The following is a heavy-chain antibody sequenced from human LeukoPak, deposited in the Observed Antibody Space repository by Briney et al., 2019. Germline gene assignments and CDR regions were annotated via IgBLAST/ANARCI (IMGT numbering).Heavy chain of an antibody. D-gene: IGHD3-22*01. V-gene: IGHV4-59*08. Sequence: SETLSLTCTVSGDSIGGYYWSWIRQPPGKGLEWIGYIYYNERTDYNPSLKSRVTISVDTSKNQFSLRLRSVTAADTAVYYCARHLYYYDSSGYDPDAFEIWGQGTMVTVSS. CDR3: ARHLYYYDSSGYDPDAFEI. CDR1: GDSIGGYY. J-gene: IGHJ3*02. CDR2: IYYNERT.